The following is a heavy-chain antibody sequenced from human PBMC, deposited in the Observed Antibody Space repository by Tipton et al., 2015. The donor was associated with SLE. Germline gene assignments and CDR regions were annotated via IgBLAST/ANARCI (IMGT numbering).Heavy chain of an antibody. D-gene: IGHD2-8*01. CDR3: AREMGRQAFDI. J-gene: IGHJ3*02. V-gene: IGHV4-59*01. CDR1: GGSISTYY. CDR2: VYYTGTT. Sequence: TLSLTCTVSGGSISTYYWNWIRQSPGKGLEWIGYVYYTGTTNYNPSLKSRVTMSVDTSKNQFSLKLRPVTAADTALYYCAREMGRQAFDIWGQGTMVTVSS.